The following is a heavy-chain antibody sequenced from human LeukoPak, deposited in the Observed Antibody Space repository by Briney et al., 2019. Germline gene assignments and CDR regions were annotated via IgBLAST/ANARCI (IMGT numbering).Heavy chain of an antibody. D-gene: IGHD6-13*01. CDR1: GGSISSYY. J-gene: IGHJ3*02. CDR2: IYTSGST. Sequence: TETLSLTCTVSGGSISSYYWSWIRQPAGKGLEWIGRIYTSGSTNYNPSLKSRVTMSVDASKNQFSLKLSSVTAADTAVYYCARTRISAAGPTGAFDIWGQGTMVTVSS. V-gene: IGHV4-4*07. CDR3: ARTRISAAGPTGAFDI.